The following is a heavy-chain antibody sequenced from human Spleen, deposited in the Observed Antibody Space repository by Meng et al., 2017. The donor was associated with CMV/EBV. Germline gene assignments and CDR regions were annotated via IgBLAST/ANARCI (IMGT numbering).Heavy chain of an antibody. J-gene: IGHJ6*02. V-gene: IGHV3-43*01. D-gene: IGHD5-18*01. CDR1: GFTFDDYT. Sequence: GESLKISCAASGFTFDDYTMHWVRQAPGKGLEWVSLISWDGGSTYYADSVKGRFTISRDNSKNSLYLQMSSLRTEDTALYYCAKDVGPVYSYGSYYYYYGMDVWGQGTTVTVSS. CDR3: AKDVGPVYSYGSYYYYYGMDV. CDR2: ISWDGGST.